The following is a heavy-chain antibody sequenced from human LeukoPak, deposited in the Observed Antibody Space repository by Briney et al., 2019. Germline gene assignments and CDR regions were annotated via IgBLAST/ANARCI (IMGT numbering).Heavy chain of an antibody. V-gene: IGHV4-39*01. CDR1: GGSISSSSYY. Sequence: SETLSLTCTVSGGSISSSSYYWGWIRQPPGKGLEWIGSIYYSGSTYYNPSLKSRVTISVDTSKNQFSLKLISVTAADTAVYYCAGGRGGAFDIWGQGTMVTVSS. J-gene: IGHJ3*02. CDR3: AGGRGGAFDI. D-gene: IGHD2-15*01. CDR2: IYYSGST.